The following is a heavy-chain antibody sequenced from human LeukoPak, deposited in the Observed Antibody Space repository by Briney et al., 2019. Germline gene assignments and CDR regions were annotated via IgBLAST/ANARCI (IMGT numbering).Heavy chain of an antibody. D-gene: IGHD5-24*01. Sequence: GGSLRLSCAASGFTVSSNYMSWVRQAPGKGLEWVSVIYSGGSTYYADSVKGRFTNSRDNSKNTLYLQMNSLRAEDTAVYYCATESRRDGYNYDYWGQGTLVTVSS. CDR1: GFTVSSNY. CDR2: IYSGGST. CDR3: ATESRRDGYNYDY. J-gene: IGHJ4*02. V-gene: IGHV3-66*01.